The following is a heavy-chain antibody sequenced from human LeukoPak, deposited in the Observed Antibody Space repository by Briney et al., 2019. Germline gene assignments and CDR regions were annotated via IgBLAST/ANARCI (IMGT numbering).Heavy chain of an antibody. CDR1: GGSFSDSY. CDR3: ARGELLATVVTLGGLTWFDS. V-gene: IGHV4-34*01. J-gene: IGHJ5*01. Sequence: PSETLSLTCAVYGGSFSDSYWSWIRQPPGKGLEWIGEINHSGSTNYNPSLKSRVTMSVDTSKNQFSLKLNSVTAADTAVYYCARGELLATVVTLGGLTWFDSWGQGTLVSVSS. D-gene: IGHD4-23*01. CDR2: INHSGST.